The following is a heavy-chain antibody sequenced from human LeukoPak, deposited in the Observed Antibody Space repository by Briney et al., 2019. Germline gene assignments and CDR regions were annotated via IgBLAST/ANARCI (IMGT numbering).Heavy chain of an antibody. D-gene: IGHD3-3*01. V-gene: IGHV4-59*01. CDR2: IYYSGST. CDR1: GGSISSYY. CDR3: ARGSGTMYYYYYYMDV. Sequence: SETLSLTCTVSGGSISSYYWSWIRQPPGKGLEWIGYIYYSGSTNYNPSLKSRVTISVDTSKNQFSLKLSSATAADTAVYYCARGSGTMYYYYYYMDVWGKGTTVTVSS. J-gene: IGHJ6*03.